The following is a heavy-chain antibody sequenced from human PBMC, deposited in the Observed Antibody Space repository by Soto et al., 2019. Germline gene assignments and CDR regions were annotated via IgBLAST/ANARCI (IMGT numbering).Heavy chain of an antibody. CDR1: GFTFSSYS. V-gene: IGHV3-21*01. J-gene: IGHJ4*02. CDR3: ARDSSGPPDY. Sequence: VGSLRLSCAASGFTFSSYSMNWVRQAPGKGLEWVSSISSTYIYYADSIKGRFTSSRDNAKNLLYLQMNSLRAEDTAVYYCARDSSGPPDYWGQGTLVTVSS. CDR2: ISSTYI. D-gene: IGHD6-19*01.